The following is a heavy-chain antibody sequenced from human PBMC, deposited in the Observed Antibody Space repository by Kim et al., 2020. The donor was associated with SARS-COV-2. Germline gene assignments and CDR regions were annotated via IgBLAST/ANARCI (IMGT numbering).Heavy chain of an antibody. V-gene: IGHV4-34*01. Sequence: SETLSLTCAVYGGSFSGYYWSWIRQPPGKGLEWIGEINHSGSTNYNPSLKSRVTISVDTSKNQFSLKLSSVTAADPAVYYCASRGYTMVRGVFPTWGQGTLVTVSS. J-gene: IGHJ4*02. CDR3: ASRGYTMVRGVFPT. CDR1: GGSFSGYY. D-gene: IGHD3-10*01. CDR2: INHSGST.